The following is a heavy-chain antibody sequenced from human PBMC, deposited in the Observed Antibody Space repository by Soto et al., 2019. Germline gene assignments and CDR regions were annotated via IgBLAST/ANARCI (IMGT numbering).Heavy chain of an antibody. CDR1: GGTFSSYA. Sequence: SVKVSCKASGGTFSSYAISWVRQAPGQGLEWMGGIIPIFGTANYAQKFQGRVTITADESTSTAYMELSSLRSEDTAVYYCARGHHPPYYDFWSGYWRWFDPWGQG. CDR2: IIPIFGTA. CDR3: ARGHHPPYYDFWSGYWRWFDP. D-gene: IGHD3-3*01. J-gene: IGHJ5*02. V-gene: IGHV1-69*13.